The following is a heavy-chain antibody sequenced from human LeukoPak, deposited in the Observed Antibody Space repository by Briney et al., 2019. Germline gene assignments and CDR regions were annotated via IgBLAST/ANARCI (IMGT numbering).Heavy chain of an antibody. V-gene: IGHV6-1*01. CDR1: GDSVSSNSAA. CDR2: TYYRSKWYN. CDR3: ARDELDYYGSGSYSPHNWFHP. D-gene: IGHD3-10*01. J-gene: IGHJ5*02. Sequence: SQTLSLTCAISGDSVSSNSAAWNWIRQSPSRGLEWLGRTYYRSKWYNDYAVSVKSRITINPDTSKNQFSLQLNSVTPEDTAVYYCARDELDYYGSGSYSPHNWFHPWGQGTLVTVS.